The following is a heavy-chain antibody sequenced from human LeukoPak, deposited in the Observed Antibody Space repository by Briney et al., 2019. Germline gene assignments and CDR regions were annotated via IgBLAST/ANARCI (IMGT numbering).Heavy chain of an antibody. J-gene: IGHJ6*02. V-gene: IGHV4-34*01. CDR1: GGSFSGYY. CDR3: ARGVPTHYYGSGSYSPEDYYYYGMDV. CDR2: INHSGST. Sequence: SETLSLTCAVYGGSFSGYYWSGIRQPPGKALEGIGEINHSGSTNYNPSLKSRVSISVDTSKNQFSLKLSSVTAADTAVYYCARGVPTHYYGSGSYSPEDYYYYGMDVWGQGTTVTVSS. D-gene: IGHD3-10*01.